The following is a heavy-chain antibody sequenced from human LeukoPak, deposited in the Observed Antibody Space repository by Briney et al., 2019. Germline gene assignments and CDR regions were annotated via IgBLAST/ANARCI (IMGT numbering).Heavy chain of an antibody. CDR1: EYTFSSYE. J-gene: IGHJ6*02. CDR2: MNPNSDNT. Sequence: GASVKVSCKASEYTFSSYEINWVRQATGQGLEWMGWMNPNSDNTGYAQKFQGRVTMTRNTSISTAYMELGSLRFDDTAVYYCARGNGMDVWGQGTTVTVS. CDR3: ARGNGMDV. V-gene: IGHV1-8*01.